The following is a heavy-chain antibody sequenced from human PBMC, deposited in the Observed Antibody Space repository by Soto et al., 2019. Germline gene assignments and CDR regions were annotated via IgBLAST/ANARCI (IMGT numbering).Heavy chain of an antibody. CDR3: ARGLPSDY. CDR1: GYTFNIYG. D-gene: IGHD5-12*01. J-gene: IGHJ4*02. Sequence: QVQLVQSGAEVKKPGASVKVSCKASGYTFNIYGITWVRQAPGQGLEWVGWISGYDGKTNYAQKYQDRVTMTTDTCTTTAYMELRGLRSDDTAVYYCARGLPSDYWGQGTLVTVSS. V-gene: IGHV1-18*01. CDR2: ISGYDGKT.